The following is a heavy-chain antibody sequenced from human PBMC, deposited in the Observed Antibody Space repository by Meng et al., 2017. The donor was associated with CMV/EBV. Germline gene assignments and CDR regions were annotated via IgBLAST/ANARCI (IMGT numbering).Heavy chain of an antibody. CDR3: VRMPRDGYNYIDY. Sequence: QVPFVHSGAEVREPGSSVKVASKASGGTFSSYAISWVRQAPGQGLEWMGGIIPIFGTANYAQKFQGRVTITADESTSTAYMELSSLRSEDTAVYYCVRMPRDGYNYIDYWGQGTLVTVSS. J-gene: IGHJ4*02. V-gene: IGHV1-69*12. CDR1: GGTFSSYA. CDR2: IIPIFGTA. D-gene: IGHD5-24*01.